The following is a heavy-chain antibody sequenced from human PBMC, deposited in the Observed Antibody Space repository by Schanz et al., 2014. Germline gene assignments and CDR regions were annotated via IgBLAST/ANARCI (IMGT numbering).Heavy chain of an antibody. V-gene: IGHV3-64D*06. CDR1: GFTFSIYA. Sequence: EVQLVESGGGVVQPGRSLRLSCAASGFTFSIYAMHWVRQAPGKGLEYVSAISHDGYSTYYADSVKGRFTISSDNSKSTLYLQMSSLRAEDTAVYYCAKSQGSSFDSWGQGTLVTVSS. D-gene: IGHD6-13*01. CDR3: AKSQGSSFDS. CDR2: ISHDGYST. J-gene: IGHJ4*02.